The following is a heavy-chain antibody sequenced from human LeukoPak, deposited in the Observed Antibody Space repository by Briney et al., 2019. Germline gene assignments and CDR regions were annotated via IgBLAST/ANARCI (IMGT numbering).Heavy chain of an antibody. D-gene: IGHD4-17*01. V-gene: IGHV3-74*01. CDR3: VREGFDGEHDY. CDR2: INSDGSST. CDR1: GFTFSSYW. J-gene: IGHJ4*02. Sequence: GGSLRLSCAASGFTFSSYWMHWVRQAPGKGLVWVSRINSDGSSTSYADSVKGRFTISRDNAKNTLYLQMNSLRAEDTAVYYCVREGFDGEHDYWGQGTLVTVSS.